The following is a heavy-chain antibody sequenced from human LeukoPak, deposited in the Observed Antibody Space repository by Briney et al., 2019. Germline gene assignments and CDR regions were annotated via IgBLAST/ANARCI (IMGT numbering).Heavy chain of an antibody. D-gene: IGHD2-2*01. CDR1: GGTFSSYA. V-gene: IGHV1-69*05. CDR3: AIELIAIVPAPTWGRYMDV. CDR2: IIPIFGTA. J-gene: IGHJ6*03. Sequence: SVKVSCKASGGTFSSYAISWVREAPGQGLEWMGGIIPIFGTANYAQKFQGRVTITTDESTSTAYMELSSLRSEDTAVYYCAIELIAIVPAPTWGRYMDVWGKGTTVTVSS.